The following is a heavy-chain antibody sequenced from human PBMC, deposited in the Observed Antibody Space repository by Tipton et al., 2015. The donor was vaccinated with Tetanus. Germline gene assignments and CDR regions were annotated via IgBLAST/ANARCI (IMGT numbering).Heavy chain of an antibody. D-gene: IGHD1-1*01. CDR2: INHSGST. CDR1: GGSFSAYY. CDR3: ARRSLTNYGLDV. Sequence: TLSLTCAVYGGSFSAYYWSWIRQSPGKGLEWIGEINHSGSTTYSPSFKSRVTISVDTPKNQFSLKLSSVTAADTAVYFCARRSLTNYGLDVWGQGTPVTVSS. J-gene: IGHJ6*02. V-gene: IGHV4-34*01.